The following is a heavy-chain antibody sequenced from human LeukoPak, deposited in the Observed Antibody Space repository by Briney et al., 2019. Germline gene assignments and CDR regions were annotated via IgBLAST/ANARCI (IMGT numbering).Heavy chain of an antibody. CDR3: ARVSRYCSGGSCPGWFDP. Sequence: GASVKVSCKASGYTFTSYGISWVRQAPGQGLEWMGWISGYNGNTNYAQQKLQGRVTMTRDTSTSTVYMELSSLRSEDTAVYYCARVSRYCSGGSCPGWFDPWGQGTLVTVPS. CDR1: GYTFTSYG. CDR2: ISGYNGNT. J-gene: IGHJ5*02. D-gene: IGHD2-15*01. V-gene: IGHV1-18*01.